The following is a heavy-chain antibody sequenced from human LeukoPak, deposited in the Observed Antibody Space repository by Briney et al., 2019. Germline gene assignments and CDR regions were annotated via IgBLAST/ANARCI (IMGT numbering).Heavy chain of an antibody. Sequence: SEALSLTCTVSGGSISPYYWTWIRQSPGKALEWIGYIYYSGRTSYNPSLKSRVTMSVDTSKNQFSLQLSSVTAADTAVYYCARDGNPWNLDVWGRGTLVTVSS. V-gene: IGHV4-59*01. D-gene: IGHD1-26*01. CDR2: IYYSGRT. CDR3: ARDGNPWNLDV. CDR1: GGSISPYY. J-gene: IGHJ2*01.